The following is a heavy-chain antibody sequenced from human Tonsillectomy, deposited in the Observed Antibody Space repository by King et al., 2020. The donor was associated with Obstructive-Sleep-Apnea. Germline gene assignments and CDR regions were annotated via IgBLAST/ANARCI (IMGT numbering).Heavy chain of an antibody. V-gene: IGHV4-38-2*02. Sequence: VQLQASGPGLVKPSETLSLTCSVSGSSISSAYYWGWIRQPPGKGLEWIGTIYHSGNTYYNPSLKSRVTISVDTSKNQFSLKLSSVTAADTAVYYCARDRQDYFDYWGQGTLVTVSS. J-gene: IGHJ4*02. CDR1: GSSISSAYY. CDR3: ARDRQDYFDY. CDR2: IYHSGNT.